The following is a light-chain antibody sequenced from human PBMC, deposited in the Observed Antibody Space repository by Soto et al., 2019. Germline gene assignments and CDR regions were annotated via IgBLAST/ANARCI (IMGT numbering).Light chain of an antibody. CDR1: QSISSY. CDR2: KAS. J-gene: IGKJ1*01. CDR3: QHSDSYPDA. Sequence: YPSSLSASVGDRVTITCRASQSISSYLNWYQQKPGKAPKLLIYKASTLKSGVPSRFSGSGSGTEFTLTISSLQPDDFAPYYCQHSDSYPDAFGQGTNVDI. V-gene: IGKV1-5*03.